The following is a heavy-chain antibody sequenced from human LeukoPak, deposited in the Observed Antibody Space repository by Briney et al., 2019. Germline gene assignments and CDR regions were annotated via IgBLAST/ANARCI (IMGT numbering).Heavy chain of an antibody. J-gene: IGHJ4*02. CDR1: GFTFGDYA. V-gene: IGHV3-48*03. CDR2: ISSSGSTI. Sequence: GGSLRLSCTASGFTFGDYAMNWVRQAPGKGLEWVSYISSSGSTIYYADSVKGRFTISRDNAKNSLYLQMNSLRAEDTAVYYCARDALGSYDCSGYYYYYFDYWGQGTLVTVSS. CDR3: ARDALGSYDCSGYYYYYFDY. D-gene: IGHD3-22*01.